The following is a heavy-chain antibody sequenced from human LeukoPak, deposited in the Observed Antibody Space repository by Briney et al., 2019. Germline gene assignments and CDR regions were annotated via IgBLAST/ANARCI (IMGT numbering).Heavy chain of an antibody. V-gene: IGHV3-30*03. J-gene: IGHJ4*02. CDR3: ARGVYYYDSSGIDYFDY. CDR2: ISYDGSNK. Sequence: GGSLRLSCAASGFTFSSYGMHWVRQAPGKGLEWVAVISYDGSNKYYADSVKGRFTISRDNSKNTLYLQMNSLRAEDTAVYYCARGVYYYDSSGIDYFDYWGQGTLVTVSS. D-gene: IGHD3-22*01. CDR1: GFTFSSYG.